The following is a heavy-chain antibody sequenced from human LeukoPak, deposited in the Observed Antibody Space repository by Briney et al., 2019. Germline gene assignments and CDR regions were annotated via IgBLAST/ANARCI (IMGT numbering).Heavy chain of an antibody. CDR3: AREALVGGTHY. J-gene: IGHJ4*02. CDR1: GFTFSSYA. V-gene: IGHV3-23*01. Sequence: PGGSLRLSCAASGFTFSSYAMSWVRQALGKGLEWVSAISGSGGSTYYADSVKGRFTISRDNAKNSLYLQMNGLRAEDTAVYYCAREALVGGTHYWGQGTLVTVSS. D-gene: IGHD1-26*01. CDR2: ISGSGGST.